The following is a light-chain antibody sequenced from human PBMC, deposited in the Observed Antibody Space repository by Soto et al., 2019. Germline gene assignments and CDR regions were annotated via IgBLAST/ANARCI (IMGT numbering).Light chain of an antibody. CDR1: QSVSSN. V-gene: IGKV3-15*01. CDR2: GAS. Sequence: EKVMTQSPVTLSVSPGERATLSCRASQSVSSNLAWYQQKPGQAPRLLIYGASTSATGIPARFSGSGSGTEFTLTIRSLKSEDFAVYYCQQYNNRPYTLGQGTKLEIK. J-gene: IGKJ2*01. CDR3: QQYNNRPYT.